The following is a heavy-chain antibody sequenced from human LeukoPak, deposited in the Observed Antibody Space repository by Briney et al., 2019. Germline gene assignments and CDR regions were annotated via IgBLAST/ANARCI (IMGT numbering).Heavy chain of an antibody. CDR1: GFTFSSYG. V-gene: IGHV3-53*01. CDR3: ARDPGTAMVGAFDI. D-gene: IGHD5-18*01. CDR2: IYSGGST. Sequence: GGSLRLSCAASGFTFSSYGMHWVRQAPGKGLEWVSVIYSGGSTYYADSVKGRFTISRDNSKNTLYLQMNSLRAEDTAVYYCARDPGTAMVGAFDIWGQGTMVTVSS. J-gene: IGHJ3*02.